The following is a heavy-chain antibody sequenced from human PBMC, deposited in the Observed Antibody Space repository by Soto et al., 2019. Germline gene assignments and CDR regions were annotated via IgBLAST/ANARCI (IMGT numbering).Heavy chain of an antibody. CDR3: ARQEINKYSYGFFEY. D-gene: IGHD5-18*01. Sequence: GSLKLSCAASGVTFSSSWMSWVGQAPGKGLEWVANIKQDGSEKYYVDSVKGRFTISRDNAKNSLYLQMNSLRAEDTAIYYCARQEINKYSYGFFEYWGQGTLITVCS. V-gene: IGHV3-7*01. J-gene: IGHJ4*02. CDR1: GVTFSSSW. CDR2: IKQDGSEK.